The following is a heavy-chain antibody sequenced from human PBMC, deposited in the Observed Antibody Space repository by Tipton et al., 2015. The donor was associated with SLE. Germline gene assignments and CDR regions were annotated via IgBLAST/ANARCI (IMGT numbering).Heavy chain of an antibody. CDR3: ARDLTIFGVVRDY. CDR2: IYHSGST. V-gene: IGHV4-38-2*02. D-gene: IGHD3-3*01. Sequence: TLSLTCAVSGYSISSGYYWGWIRQPPGKGLEWIGSIYHSGSTYYNPSLKSRVTISVDTSKNQFSLKLSSVTAADTAVYYCARDLTIFGVVRDYWGQGTLVTVSS. CDR1: GYSISSGYY. J-gene: IGHJ4*02.